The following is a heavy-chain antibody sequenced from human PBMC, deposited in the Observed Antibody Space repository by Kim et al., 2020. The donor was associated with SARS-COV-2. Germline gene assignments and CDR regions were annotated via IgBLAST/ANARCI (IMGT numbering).Heavy chain of an antibody. Sequence: GGSLRLSCAASGFTFSSYSMNWVRQAPGKGLEWVSSISSSSSYIYYADSVKGRFTISRDNAKNSLYLQMNSLRAEDTAVYYCARDMLQPQVEHYYYYGMDVWGQGTTVTVSS. D-gene: IGHD1-1*01. CDR3: ARDMLQPQVEHYYYYGMDV. CDR2: ISSSSSYI. CDR1: GFTFSSYS. V-gene: IGHV3-21*01. J-gene: IGHJ6*02.